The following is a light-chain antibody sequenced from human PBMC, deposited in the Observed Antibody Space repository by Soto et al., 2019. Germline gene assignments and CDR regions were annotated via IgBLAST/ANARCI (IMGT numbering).Light chain of an antibody. V-gene: IGKV3-15*01. J-gene: IGKJ1*01. CDR3: HQYKIWPS. CDR1: QSVSSN. Sequence: EIVMTQSPATLSVSPGERATLSCRASQSVSSNLVWYQQKPGQAPRLLIYDASTRATGSPARFSGSGSGSDFTLTILGLLSEVFAFYYCHQYKIWPSFGQVTKVEIK. CDR2: DAS.